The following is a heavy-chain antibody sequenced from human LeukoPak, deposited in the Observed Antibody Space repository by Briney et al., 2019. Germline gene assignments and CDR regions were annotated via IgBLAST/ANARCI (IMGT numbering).Heavy chain of an antibody. CDR3: ARGGVGDVDAFDI. Sequence: SETLSLTCTVSGGSISSYYWSWIRQPPGKGLEWIGYIYYSGSTNYNPSLKSRVTISVDTSKNQFSLKLSSVTAADTAVYYCARGGVGDVDAFDIWGQGTMVTVSS. D-gene: IGHD4-17*01. J-gene: IGHJ3*02. CDR1: GGSISSYY. V-gene: IGHV4-59*01. CDR2: IYYSGST.